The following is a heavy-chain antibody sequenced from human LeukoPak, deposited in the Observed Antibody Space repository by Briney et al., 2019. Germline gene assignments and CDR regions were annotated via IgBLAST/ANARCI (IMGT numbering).Heavy chain of an antibody. Sequence: PGGSLRLSCAASGFTFSSYSMNWVRQAPGKGLEWVSSISSSSSYIYYADSVKGRFAISRDNAKDSLYLQMNSLRAEDTAVYYCARDFTSRGAAATPDAFDIWGQGTMVTVSS. D-gene: IGHD6-13*01. V-gene: IGHV3-21*01. CDR1: GFTFSSYS. CDR2: ISSSSSYI. CDR3: ARDFTSRGAAATPDAFDI. J-gene: IGHJ3*02.